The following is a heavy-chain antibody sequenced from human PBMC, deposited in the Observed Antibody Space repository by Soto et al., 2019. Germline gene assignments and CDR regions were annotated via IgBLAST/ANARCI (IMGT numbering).Heavy chain of an antibody. CDR2: MNPNSGNT. Sequence: ASVKVSCKASGYTFTSYDINWVRQATGQGLEWMGWMNPNSGNTGYAQKFQGRVTMTRNTSISTAYMELSSLRSEDTAVYYCARGPSALWFGESRAGDAFDIWGQGTMVTVSS. V-gene: IGHV1-8*01. CDR3: ARGPSALWFGESRAGDAFDI. D-gene: IGHD3-10*01. J-gene: IGHJ3*02. CDR1: GYTFTSYD.